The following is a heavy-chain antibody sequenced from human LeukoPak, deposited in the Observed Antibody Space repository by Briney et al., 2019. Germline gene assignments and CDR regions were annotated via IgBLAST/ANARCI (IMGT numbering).Heavy chain of an antibody. CDR2: IYYSGST. CDR1: GGSLSNYY. V-gene: IGHV4-59*12. CDR3: ARSQASGGPFDY. D-gene: IGHD3-10*01. J-gene: IGHJ4*02. Sequence: SETLSLTCTVSGGSLSNYYWSWIRQPPGKGLEWIGFIYYSGSTNYNPSLKSRVTISVDTSKNQFSLKLSSVTAADTAVYSCARSQASGGPFDYWGQGTLVTVSS.